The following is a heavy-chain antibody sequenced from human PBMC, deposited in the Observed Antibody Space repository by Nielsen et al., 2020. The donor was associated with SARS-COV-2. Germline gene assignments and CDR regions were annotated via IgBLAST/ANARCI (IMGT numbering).Heavy chain of an antibody. V-gene: IGHV3-66*01. Sequence: GGSLRLSCGASGFTISSSFMSWVRQAAGKGLDWVSVINTDGSTSHEDYVKGRFTTTRDNSKNTLYIQMNSLRAGDTAVYYCARDNWGRMDVWGQGTTVTVSS. J-gene: IGHJ6*02. CDR1: GFTISSSF. CDR3: ARDNWGRMDV. D-gene: IGHD7-27*01. CDR2: INTDGST.